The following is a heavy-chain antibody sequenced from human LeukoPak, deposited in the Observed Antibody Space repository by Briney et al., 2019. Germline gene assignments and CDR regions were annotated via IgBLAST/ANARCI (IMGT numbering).Heavy chain of an antibody. CDR3: ARRVPSQVVTDYFDY. D-gene: IGHD3-22*01. V-gene: IGHV3-53*01. CDR2: IHGGGTA. J-gene: IGHJ4*02. Sequence: GGSLRLSCAASGFTVTANSMSWVRQAPGKGLEWVSLIHGGGTAYYAHSVKGRFTISRDNARNSLFLQMNSLRAEDTAVYYCARRVPSQVVTDYFDYWGQGTLVTVSS. CDR1: GFTVTANS.